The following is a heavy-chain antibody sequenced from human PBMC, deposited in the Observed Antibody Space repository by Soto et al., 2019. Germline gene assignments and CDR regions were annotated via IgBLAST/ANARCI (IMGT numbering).Heavy chain of an antibody. CDR2: IYSGGST. V-gene: IGHV3-66*01. CDR1: GFTVSSNY. CDR3: ASPIAGY. D-gene: IGHD3-10*01. J-gene: IGHJ4*02. Sequence: EVQLVESGGGLVQPGGSLRLSCAASGFTVSSNYMSWVRQAPGKGLEWVSVIYSGGSTYYADSVKGRFTISRDNSKNTPYLQMNSLSAEDTAVYYFASPIAGYWGQGTLVTVSS.